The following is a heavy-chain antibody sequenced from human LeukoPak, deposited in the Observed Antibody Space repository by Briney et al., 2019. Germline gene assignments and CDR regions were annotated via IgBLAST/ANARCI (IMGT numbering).Heavy chain of an antibody. CDR3: ARSYCSGGSCYHPDFDY. CDR2: INPSGGST. V-gene: IGHV1-46*01. Sequence: ASVKVSCKASGYTFTGYYLHWVRQVPGQGLEWMGIINPSGGSTRYAQKFQGRVTMTRDTSTSTVYMELSSLRSEDTAVYYCARSYCSGGSCYHPDFDYWGQGTLVTVSS. CDR1: GYTFTGYY. D-gene: IGHD2-15*01. J-gene: IGHJ4*02.